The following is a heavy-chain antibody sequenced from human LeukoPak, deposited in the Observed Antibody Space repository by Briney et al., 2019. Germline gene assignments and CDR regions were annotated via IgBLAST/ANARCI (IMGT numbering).Heavy chain of an antibody. CDR3: ARGWNSSSWYHYFDY. CDR1: GYTFTSYG. D-gene: IGHD6-13*01. Sequence: GASVKVSCKASGYTFTSYGISWVRQAPGQGLEWMGWISAYNGNTNYAQKLQGRVTMTTDTSTSTAYMELRSLRSDDTAVYYCARGWNSSSWYHYFDYWGQGTLVTVSS. V-gene: IGHV1-18*01. J-gene: IGHJ4*02. CDR2: ISAYNGNT.